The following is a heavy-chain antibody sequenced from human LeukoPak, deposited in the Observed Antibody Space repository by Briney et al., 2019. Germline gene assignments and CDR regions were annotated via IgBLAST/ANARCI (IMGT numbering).Heavy chain of an antibody. CDR2: IKQDGSEK. CDR1: GFTFSSYW. CDR3: ARGWSSGWPYYFDY. V-gene: IGHV3-7*03. D-gene: IGHD6-19*01. J-gene: IGHJ4*02. Sequence: GSLRLSCAASGFTFSSYWMSWVRQAPGKGLEWVANIKQDGSEKYYVDSVKGRFTISRDNAKNSLYLQMNSPRAEDTAVYYCARGWSSGWPYYFDYWGQGTLVTVSS.